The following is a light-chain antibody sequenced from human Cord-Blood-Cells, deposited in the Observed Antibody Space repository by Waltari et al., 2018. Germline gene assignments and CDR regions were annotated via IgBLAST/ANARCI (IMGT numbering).Light chain of an antibody. J-gene: IGKJ2*03. CDR1: QSVSSSY. CDR2: GAS. V-gene: IGKV3-20*01. CDR3: QQYGSSPYS. Sequence: EIVLTQSPGTLSLSPGERATLSCRASQSVSSSYLAWYQQKPGQAPRPLIYGASSRATGIPDRFSGGWSGTDVALTFSRPEPEDFAVYDCQQYGSSPYSFGQGTKLEIK.